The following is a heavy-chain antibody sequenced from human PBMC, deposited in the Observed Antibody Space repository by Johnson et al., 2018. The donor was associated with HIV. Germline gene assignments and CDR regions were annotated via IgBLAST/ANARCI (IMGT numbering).Heavy chain of an antibody. CDR2: ISSDESNK. Sequence: QMLLVESGGGLVQPGGSLRLSCAASGFTVSSNYMSWVRQAPGKGLEWVAVISSDESNKYYADSVKGRFTISRDNSKNTLYLQMNSLRAEDTAVYYCARDLNHFGGAFDIWGQGTMVTVSS. V-gene: IGHV3-30*03. CDR3: ARDLNHFGGAFDI. CDR1: GFTVSSNY. D-gene: IGHD3-16*01. J-gene: IGHJ3*02.